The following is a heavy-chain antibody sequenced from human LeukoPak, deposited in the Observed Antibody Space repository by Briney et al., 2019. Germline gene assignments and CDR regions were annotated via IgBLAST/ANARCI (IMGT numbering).Heavy chain of an antibody. CDR3: ARGGPSPRYFDLTRGGYFDY. CDR2: IYHGGST. CDR1: GASISSTCYD. J-gene: IGHJ4*02. V-gene: IGHV4-39*07. D-gene: IGHD3-9*01. Sequence: PSQTLSLTCTVSGASISSTCYDWGWLREPPGKGLEWIVGIYHGGSTHSHPSLKTRFTISVDTSKNQFSLKLSSVTAADTAVYYCARGGPSPRYFDLTRGGYFDYWGQGTLVTVSS.